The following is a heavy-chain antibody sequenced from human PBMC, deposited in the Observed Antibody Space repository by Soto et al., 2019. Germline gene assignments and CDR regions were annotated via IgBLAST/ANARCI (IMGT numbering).Heavy chain of an antibody. J-gene: IGHJ4*02. CDR2: IRSMTHGGTT. Sequence: EVQLVESGGGLVKPGGSLRLSCAASGFSFSDAWMNWFRQAPGKGLEWVGHIRSMTHGGTTNYAAPVNGRFTVSRDDSKNTLYLQINSLRTDDTAAYYCFSERSSGFWGQGTLVTVSS. V-gene: IGHV3-15*07. CDR3: FSERSSGF. CDR1: GFSFSDAW. D-gene: IGHD6-19*01.